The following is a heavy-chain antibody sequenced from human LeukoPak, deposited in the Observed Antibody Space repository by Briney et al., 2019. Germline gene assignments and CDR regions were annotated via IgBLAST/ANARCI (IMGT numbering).Heavy chain of an antibody. CDR2: IYYSGST. J-gene: IGHJ5*02. Sequence: PSETLSLTCTVSGGSISSDGYYWSWIRQHPGKGLEWIGYIYYSGSTYYNPSLKSRVTISVDTSKNQFSLKLSSVTAADTAVYYCARGLKSWFDPWGQGTLVTVSS. CDR1: GGSISSDGYY. V-gene: IGHV4-31*03. CDR3: ARGLKSWFDP.